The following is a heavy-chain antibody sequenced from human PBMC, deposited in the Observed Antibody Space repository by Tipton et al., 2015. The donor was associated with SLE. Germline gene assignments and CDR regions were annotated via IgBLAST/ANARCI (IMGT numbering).Heavy chain of an antibody. J-gene: IGHJ4*02. CDR1: DGAFSGYY. D-gene: IGHD4-23*01. CDR3: ARAPLGGGNDY. Sequence: TLSLTCAVHDGAFSGYYWSWIRQPPGKGLEWIGEINHAGSTNYNPSLKSRVTISVDKSNNQFSLKLSSVTAADTAVYYCARAPLGGGNDYWGQGTLVTVSS. V-gene: IGHV4-34*01. CDR2: INHAGST.